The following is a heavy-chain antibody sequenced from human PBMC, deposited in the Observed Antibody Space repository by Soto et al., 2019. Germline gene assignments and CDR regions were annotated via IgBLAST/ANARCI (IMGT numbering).Heavy chain of an antibody. V-gene: IGHV4-59*01. D-gene: IGHD6-25*01. Sequence: SETLSLTCTVSGGSISSYYWSWIRQPPGKGLEWIGYIYYSGSTNYNPSLKSRVTISVDTSKNQFSLKLSSVTAADTAVYYCARDRGAAAARGTSYYYYGMDVWGKGTTVTGSS. J-gene: IGHJ6*04. CDR1: GGSISSYY. CDR3: ARDRGAAAARGTSYYYYGMDV. CDR2: IYYSGST.